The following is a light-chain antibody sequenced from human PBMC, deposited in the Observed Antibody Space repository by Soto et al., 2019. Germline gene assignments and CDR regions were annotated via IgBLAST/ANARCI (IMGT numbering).Light chain of an antibody. CDR1: SSDVGAYNS. V-gene: IGLV2-14*01. Sequence: QSVLTQPASVSGSPGQSIAISCTGTSSDVGAYNSVSWYQQYPGKAPKLMIHDVSNRPSGVSDRFSGSKSGNTASLTIPGLQAEDEADYYCSSYTSINSYVFGSGTKVTVL. J-gene: IGLJ1*01. CDR3: SSYTSINSYV. CDR2: DVS.